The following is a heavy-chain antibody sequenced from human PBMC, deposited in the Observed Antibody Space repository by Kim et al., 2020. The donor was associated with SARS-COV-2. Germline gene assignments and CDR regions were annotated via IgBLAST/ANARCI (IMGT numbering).Heavy chain of an antibody. V-gene: IGHV3-30*04. CDR1: GFTFSSYA. Sequence: GGSLRLSCAASGFTFSSYAMHWVRQAPGKGLEWVAGISYDGYNKYYADSVKVQFTISRDNSKNTLDLQMNSLTPEDTAVYYCARKNFHDSSGEYYPHFD. D-gene: IGHD3-22*01. CDR2: ISYDGYNK. J-gene: IGHJ4*01. CDR3: ARKNFHDSSGEYYPHFD.